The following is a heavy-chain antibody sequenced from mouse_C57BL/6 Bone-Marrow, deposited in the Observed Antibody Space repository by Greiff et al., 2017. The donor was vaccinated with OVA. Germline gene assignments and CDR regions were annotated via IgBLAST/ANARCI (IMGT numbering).Heavy chain of an antibody. CDR3: ARGHYDYDGGDYYYAMDY. CDR2: IYPRDGST. J-gene: IGHJ4*01. V-gene: IGHV1-78*01. Sequence: QVQLQQSDAELVKPGASVKISCKVSGYTFTDHTIHWMKQRPEQGLEWIGYIYPRDGSTKYNEKFKGKATLTADKSSSTAYMQLNSLTSEDSAVYFWARGHYDYDGGDYYYAMDYWGQGTAVTVSS. D-gene: IGHD2-4*01. CDR1: GYTFTDHT.